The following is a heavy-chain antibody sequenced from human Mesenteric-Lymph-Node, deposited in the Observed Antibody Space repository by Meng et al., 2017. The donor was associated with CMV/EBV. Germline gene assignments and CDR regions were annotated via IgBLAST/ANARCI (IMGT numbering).Heavy chain of an antibody. CDR3: AGETATYSGGMDV. D-gene: IGHD1-7*01. J-gene: IGHJ6*02. CDR1: GFTFSTYN. V-gene: IGHV3-21*01. CDR2: ISSSSSYI. Sequence: GGSLRLSCAASGFTFSTYNMNWVRQAPGKGLEWVSYISSSSSYIYYGEQVRGRFTISRDNAQNSLYLQMHSLRAEDTAVYYCAGETATYSGGMDVWGQGTTVTVSS.